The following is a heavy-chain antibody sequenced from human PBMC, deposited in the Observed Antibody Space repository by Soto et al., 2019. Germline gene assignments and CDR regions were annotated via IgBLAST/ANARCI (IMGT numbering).Heavy chain of an antibody. Sequence: SSETLSHTCTVSGGSVSSGDYYWSWIRQPPGKGLEWIGNIYYSGSTNYNLSLKSRATISVDTSKNQFSLKVSSATAADTAVYYCARYYYDSSVHDYWGQGTLVTVSS. D-gene: IGHD3-22*01. V-gene: IGHV4-61*08. J-gene: IGHJ4*02. CDR2: IYYSGST. CDR1: GGSVSSGDYY. CDR3: ARYYYDSSVHDY.